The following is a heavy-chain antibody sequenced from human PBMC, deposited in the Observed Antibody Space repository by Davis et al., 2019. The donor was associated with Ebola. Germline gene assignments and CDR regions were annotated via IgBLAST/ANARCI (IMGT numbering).Heavy chain of an antibody. CDR2: INPNDGRT. Sequence: AASAQVSCKASGYTFTNYYMHWVRQAPGQGLEWMGMINPNDGRTIYAQKFQGRVTVTRDTSTTTVYMSLRSLKSEDTALYYCTTPGGQDSGYDVFDIWGQGTMVTVSS. CDR3: TTPGGQDSGYDVFDI. CDR1: GYTFTNYY. J-gene: IGHJ3*02. V-gene: IGHV1-46*03. D-gene: IGHD3-22*01.